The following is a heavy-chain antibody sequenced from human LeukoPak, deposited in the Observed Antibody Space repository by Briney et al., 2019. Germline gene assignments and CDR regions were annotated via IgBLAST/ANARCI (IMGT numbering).Heavy chain of an antibody. D-gene: IGHD3-22*01. V-gene: IGHV4-61*02. Sequence: PSETLSLTCAVYGGSISSGSFYWSWIRQPAGKGLEWIGRIYTSGSTNYNPSLKSRVTISADTSKNQFSLKLSSVTAADTAVYYCARLADYRDSSGHCYVSAFDIWGQGTILTVSS. J-gene: IGHJ3*02. CDR2: IYTSGST. CDR1: GGSISSGSFY. CDR3: ARLADYRDSSGHCYVSAFDI.